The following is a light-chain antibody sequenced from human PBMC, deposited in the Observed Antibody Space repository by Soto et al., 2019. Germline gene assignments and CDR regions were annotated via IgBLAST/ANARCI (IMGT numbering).Light chain of an antibody. Sequence: EIVLTQSPGTLSLSPGERATLSCRASQSVSSSHLAWYQQKPGQAPRLFMYGASNRATGIPDRFSGSGSGKDFTLSISRLEPEDFAVYYWQHYGSSPRTFGQGTKLEIK. CDR1: QSVSSSH. V-gene: IGKV3-20*01. CDR3: QHYGSSPRT. CDR2: GAS. J-gene: IGKJ2*01.